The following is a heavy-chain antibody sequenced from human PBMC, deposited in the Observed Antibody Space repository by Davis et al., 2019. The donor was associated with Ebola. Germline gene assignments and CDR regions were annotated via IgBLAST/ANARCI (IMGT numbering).Heavy chain of an antibody. CDR3: ARGGNTPEY. CDR2: ISSSGSS. Sequence: PSETLSLTCTVSGRSLSPYYSNWIRQPPAKVLQWIAYISSSGSSNYNPSLKSRVTISVDMFKNQFSLNLRSVTAADTGVYYCARGGNTPEYWGQGTLVSVSS. D-gene: IGHD4-23*01. CDR1: GRSLSPYY. J-gene: IGHJ4*02. V-gene: IGHV4-59*01.